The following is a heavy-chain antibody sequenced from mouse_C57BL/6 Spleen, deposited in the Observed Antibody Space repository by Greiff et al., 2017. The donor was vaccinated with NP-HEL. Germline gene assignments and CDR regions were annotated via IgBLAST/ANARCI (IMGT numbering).Heavy chain of an antibody. V-gene: IGHV2-9-1*01. D-gene: IGHD2-12*01. CDR2: IWTGGGT. CDR3: ARSSYSSYWYFDV. CDR1: GFSLTSYA. J-gene: IGHJ1*03. Sequence: QVQLQQSGPGLVAPSQSLSITCTVSGFSLTSYAISWVRQPPGKGLEWLGVIWTGGGTNYNSALNSRLSISKDNSKSQVFLKMNSLQTDDTARYYCARSSYSSYWYFDVWGTGTTVTVSS.